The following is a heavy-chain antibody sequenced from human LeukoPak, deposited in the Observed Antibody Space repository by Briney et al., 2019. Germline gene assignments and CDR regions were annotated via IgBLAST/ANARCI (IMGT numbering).Heavy chain of an antibody. Sequence: PGGSLRLSCAASGFTFSSYAMSWVRQAPGKGLEWVSAISGSGGSTYYADSVKGRFTISRDNSKNTLYLQMNSLSAEDAAVYYCAKKGTQPRSYSAFDIWGQGTMVTVSS. V-gene: IGHV3-23*01. CDR3: AKKGTQPRSYSAFDI. D-gene: IGHD3-10*01. CDR2: ISGSGGST. J-gene: IGHJ3*02. CDR1: GFTFSSYA.